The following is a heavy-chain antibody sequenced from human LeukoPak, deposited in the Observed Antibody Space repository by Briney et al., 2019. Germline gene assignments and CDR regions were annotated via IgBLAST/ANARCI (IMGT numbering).Heavy chain of an antibody. CDR3: ARDGSGTYYSFYNWFDP. CDR1: GYTFTSYD. Sequence: ASVKVSCKASGYTFTSYDINWVRQAPGQGLEWMGWMNPNSGNTGYAQKFQGRVTITRNTSISTAYMELRSLRSEDTAVYYCARDGSGTYYSFYNWFDPWGRGTLVTVSS. J-gene: IGHJ5*02. CDR2: MNPNSGNT. D-gene: IGHD3-10*01. V-gene: IGHV1-8*03.